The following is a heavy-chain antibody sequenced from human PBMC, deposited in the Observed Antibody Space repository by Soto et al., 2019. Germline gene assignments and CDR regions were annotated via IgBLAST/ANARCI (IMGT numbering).Heavy chain of an antibody. CDR1: GFTFGDYA. CDR2: IRSKAYGGTT. J-gene: IGHJ3*02. Sequence: PGGSLRLSCTVSGFTFGDYAMSWVRQAPGKGLEWVGFIRSKAYGGTTEYAASVKGRFTISRDESKSIAYLQMNSLKNEETAVYYCTRDSYYYDRSGYDRALEIWGQGTMVTVSS. V-gene: IGHV3-49*04. CDR3: TRDSYYYDRSGYDRALEI. D-gene: IGHD3-22*01.